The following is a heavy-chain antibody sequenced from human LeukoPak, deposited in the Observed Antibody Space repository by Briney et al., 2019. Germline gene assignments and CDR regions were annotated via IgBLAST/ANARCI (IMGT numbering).Heavy chain of an antibody. J-gene: IGHJ3*02. D-gene: IGHD3-3*01. Sequence: ASVKVSCKASGGTFSSYAISWVRQAPGQGLEWMGGIIPIFGTANYAQKFQGGVTITADESTSTAYMELSSLRSEDTAVYYCARESVENFWSGYYEGAPDAFDIWGQGTMVTVSS. CDR3: ARESVENFWSGYYEGAPDAFDI. V-gene: IGHV1-69*13. CDR2: IIPIFGTA. CDR1: GGTFSSYA.